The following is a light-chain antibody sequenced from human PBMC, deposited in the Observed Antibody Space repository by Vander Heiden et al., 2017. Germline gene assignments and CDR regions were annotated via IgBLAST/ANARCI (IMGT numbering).Light chain of an antibody. CDR3: QQYDNLPLT. CDR2: DAS. J-gene: IGKJ4*01. CDR1: QDISNY. Sequence: DGQMTQSPSSLSASVGDRVTITCQASQDISNYLNWYQQKPGKAPKLLIYDASNLETGVPSRFSGSGSGTDFTFTISSLQPEDIATYYCQQYDNLPLTFGGGTKVEIK. V-gene: IGKV1-33*01.